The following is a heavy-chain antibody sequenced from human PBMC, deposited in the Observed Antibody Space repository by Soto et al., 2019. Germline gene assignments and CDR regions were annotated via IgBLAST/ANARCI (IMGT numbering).Heavy chain of an antibody. J-gene: IGHJ6*02. CDR3: ASFSIAATDPYGMDV. CDR1: GYTFTSYG. Sequence: QVQLVQSGAEVKKPGASVKVSCKASGYTFTSYGISWVRQAPGQGLEWMGWISAYNGNTNYAQKLQGSVTMTTDPSTSTAYMELRSLRSDDTAVYYCASFSIAATDPYGMDVWGQGTTVTVSS. V-gene: IGHV1-18*01. D-gene: IGHD6-13*01. CDR2: ISAYNGNT.